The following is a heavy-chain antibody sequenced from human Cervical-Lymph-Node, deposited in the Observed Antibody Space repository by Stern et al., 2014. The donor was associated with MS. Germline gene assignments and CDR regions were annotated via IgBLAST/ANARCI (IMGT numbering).Heavy chain of an antibody. CDR1: GFTFSDHY. CDR2: ISNSGSFV. J-gene: IGHJ4*02. CDR3: SREPRLTDY. V-gene: IGHV3-11*01. D-gene: IGHD2-21*01. Sequence: MQLVESGGGLVKPGGSLRLSCVASGFTFSDHYMIWIRQAPGKGLEFVSYISNSGSFVNYADSVKGRFTISRDNAKDSLYLQMNSLRAEDTAVYYCSREPRLTDYWGQVTLVSVSS.